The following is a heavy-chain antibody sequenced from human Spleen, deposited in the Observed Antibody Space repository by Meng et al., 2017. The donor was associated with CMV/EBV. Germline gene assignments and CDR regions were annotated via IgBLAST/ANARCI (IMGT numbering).Heavy chain of an antibody. D-gene: IGHD2-2*01. CDR3: ARDPLLSSTSCSYHDAFDI. CDR2: IYSGGSK. V-gene: IGHV3-53*01. Sequence: GESLKISCAASGFTVSSNYMSRVRQAPGKGLEWVSVIYSGGSKYYADSVKGRFSISRDNAKNSLYLQMNSLRAEDTAVYYCARDPLLSSTSCSYHDAFDIWGQGTMVTVSS. CDR1: GFTVSSNY. J-gene: IGHJ3*02.